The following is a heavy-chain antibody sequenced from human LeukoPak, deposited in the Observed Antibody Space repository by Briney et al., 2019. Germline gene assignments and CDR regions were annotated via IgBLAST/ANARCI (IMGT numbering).Heavy chain of an antibody. V-gene: IGHV4-34*01. Sequence: SETLSLTCAVVGGSFSGWSWSWFRQSPGKGLEWIGRITQSGSIDYNPSLKSRARLSLDTTMDHFILQVNSVTAADTAVYYCARGEAVADYWGQGTPVTVSS. CDR1: GGSFSGWS. CDR3: ARGEAVADY. CDR2: ITQSGSI. J-gene: IGHJ4*02. D-gene: IGHD6-19*01.